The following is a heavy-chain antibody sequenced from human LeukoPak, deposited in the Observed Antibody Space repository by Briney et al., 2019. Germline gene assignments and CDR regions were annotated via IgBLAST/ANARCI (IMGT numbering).Heavy chain of an antibody. CDR3: ARGYYSSSWYGVSGLGY. Sequence: SETLSLTCIVSAYSINNGYFWGWLRQPPGKGLEWIGNIYHSGNTYYNPSLESRVTISLDTSKNQFSLKLSSVTAADTAVYYCARGYYSSSWYGVSGLGYWGQGTLVTVSS. V-gene: IGHV4-38-2*02. CDR2: IYHSGNT. D-gene: IGHD6-13*01. CDR1: AYSINNGYF. J-gene: IGHJ4*02.